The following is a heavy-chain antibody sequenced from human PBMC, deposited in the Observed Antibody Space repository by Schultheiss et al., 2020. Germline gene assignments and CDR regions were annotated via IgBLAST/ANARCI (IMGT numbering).Heavy chain of an antibody. CDR1: GFTFSSYA. V-gene: IGHV3-23*01. J-gene: IGHJ6*02. CDR3: ARDARARISSSPTGMDV. D-gene: IGHD6-6*01. Sequence: CGSLRLTCAASGFTFSSYAMSWVRQAPGKGLEWVSAISGSGGSTYYADSVKGRFTISRDNSKNTLYLQMNSLRAEDTAVYYCARDARARISSSPTGMDVWGQGTTVTFSS. CDR2: ISGSGGST.